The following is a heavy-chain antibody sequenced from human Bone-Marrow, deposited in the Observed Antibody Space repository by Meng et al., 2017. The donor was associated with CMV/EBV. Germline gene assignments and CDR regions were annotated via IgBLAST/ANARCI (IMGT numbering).Heavy chain of an antibody. V-gene: IGHV4-4*07. CDR2: IYTSGTN. J-gene: IGHJ4*02. Sequence: LSLTCTVSRGSISDYYGSWIRQPAGKELEWVGRIYTSGTNNYNYNPSLKSRVTMSVDTSRNQFSLDLSSMTAADTAVYYCARDRDFGYWGRGALVTVSS. CDR3: ARDRDFGY. CDR1: RGSISDYY.